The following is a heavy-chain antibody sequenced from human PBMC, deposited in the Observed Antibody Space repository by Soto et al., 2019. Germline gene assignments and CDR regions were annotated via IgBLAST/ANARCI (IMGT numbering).Heavy chain of an antibody. CDR2: ITPMICTT. V-gene: IGHV1-69*01. J-gene: IGHJ4*02. CDR1: GGTFYTYA. D-gene: IGHD2-8*01. Sequence: LVQSGAEVKRPGSSVRVSCRASGGTFYTYAFTWVRQAPGQGLEWMGGITPMICTTKYAQKFHGRVTFSADESASTAYRELSNLRSDDTAVYYCSRDVSVMTSVFGLWGQGTLITVS. CDR3: SRDVSVMTSVFGL.